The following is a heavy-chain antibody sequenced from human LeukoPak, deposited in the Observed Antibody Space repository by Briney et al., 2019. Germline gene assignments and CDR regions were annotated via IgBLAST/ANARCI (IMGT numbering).Heavy chain of an antibody. CDR1: GFTFSNYA. CDR2: ISGSGGIT. Sequence: PGASLRLSCAASGFTFSNYAMNWVRQAPGKGLEWVSHISGSGGITYYADSVKGRFTISRDNAKSTLYLQMNSLRAGDTAVYYCANRLYGSGWPDWAQGTLVSVST. J-gene: IGHJ4*02. V-gene: IGHV3-23*01. D-gene: IGHD6-19*01. CDR3: ANRLYGSGWPD.